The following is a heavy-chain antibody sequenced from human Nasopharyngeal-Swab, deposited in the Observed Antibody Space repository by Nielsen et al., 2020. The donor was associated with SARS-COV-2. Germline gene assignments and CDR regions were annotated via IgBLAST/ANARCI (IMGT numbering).Heavy chain of an antibody. CDR1: GGSFTSYY. CDR2: INHSGST. Sequence: SETLSLTCVVYGGSFTSYYWGWIRQPPGKGLEWIAEINHSGSTNYNPSLKSRVTISVDTSKNQFSLKLSSVTAADTAVYYCARSKRYSSGQRTFWYFDLWGPGTLVTVSS. CDR3: ARSKRYSSGQRTFWYFDL. D-gene: IGHD3-22*01. J-gene: IGHJ2*01. V-gene: IGHV4-34*01.